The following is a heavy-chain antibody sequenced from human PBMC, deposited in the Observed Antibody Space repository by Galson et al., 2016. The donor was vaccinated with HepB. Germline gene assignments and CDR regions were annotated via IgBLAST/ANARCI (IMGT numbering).Heavy chain of an antibody. CDR1: GFTFSNYA. J-gene: IGHJ5*02. Sequence: SLRLSCAASGFTFSNYAMSWVRQAPGKGLECVSVINNSGGTSYYADSVKGRFTISRDNSKNTLYLQMNSLRAADPAVYYCAKCARTVIANIDWFDPWGQGTLVTVSS. CDR2: INNSGGTS. CDR3: AKCARTVIANIDWFDP. V-gene: IGHV3-23*01. D-gene: IGHD3-22*01.